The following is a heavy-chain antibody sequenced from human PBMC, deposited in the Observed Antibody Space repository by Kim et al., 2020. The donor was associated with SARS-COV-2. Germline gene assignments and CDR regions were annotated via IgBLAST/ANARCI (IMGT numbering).Heavy chain of an antibody. D-gene: IGHD3-10*01. CDR2: IYYSGST. Sequence: SETLSLTCTVSGGSISSYYWSWIRQPPGKGLEWIGYIYYSGSTNYNPSLKSRVTISVDTSKNQFSLKLSSVTAADTAVYYCARDPAPMVRGVIHKRMGAFDIWGQGTMVTVSS. J-gene: IGHJ3*02. CDR3: ARDPAPMVRGVIHKRMGAFDI. V-gene: IGHV4-59*13. CDR1: GGSISSYY.